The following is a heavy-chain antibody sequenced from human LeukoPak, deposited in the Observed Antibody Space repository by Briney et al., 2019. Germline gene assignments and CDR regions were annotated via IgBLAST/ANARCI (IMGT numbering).Heavy chain of an antibody. Sequence: GESPKISCKGSGYTFTRYWIGWVRQKPGTGLQWMGIIYPGDSDARYSPSFQGQVTISADKSLATAYLQWRSLKASDTAMYYCARVWDTVTTVFDQWGRGTLATVSS. CDR1: GYTFTRYW. CDR2: IYPGDSDA. D-gene: IGHD4-11*01. CDR3: ARVWDTVTTVFDQ. J-gene: IGHJ4*02. V-gene: IGHV5-51*01.